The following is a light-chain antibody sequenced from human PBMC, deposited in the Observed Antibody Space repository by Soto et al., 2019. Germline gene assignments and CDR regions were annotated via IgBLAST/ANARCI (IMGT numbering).Light chain of an antibody. V-gene: IGKV3-20*01. CDR3: QQYNTSRTWT. CDR1: QSVSSNY. Sequence: EIVLTQSPGTLSLSPGERATLSCRASQSVSSNYLAWYQQKPGQAPRLLIYGGSSRTTGIPDRFSGSGSGTDFTLTISRLEPEDFAVYYCQQYNTSRTWTFGQGTKVEIK. J-gene: IGKJ1*01. CDR2: GGS.